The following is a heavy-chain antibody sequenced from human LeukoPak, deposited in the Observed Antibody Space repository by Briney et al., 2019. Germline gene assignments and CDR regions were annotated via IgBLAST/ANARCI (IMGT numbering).Heavy chain of an antibody. D-gene: IGHD5-24*01. CDR1: GYTLTGYY. J-gene: IGHJ4*02. CDR3: AREREEMATLNY. V-gene: IGHV1-2*02. CDR2: INPNSGGT. Sequence: ASVKVSCKASGYTLTGYYMHWVRQAPGQGLEWMGWINPNSGGTNYAQKFQGRVTMTRDTSISTAYMELSRLRSDDTAVYYCAREREEMATLNYWGQGTLVTVSS.